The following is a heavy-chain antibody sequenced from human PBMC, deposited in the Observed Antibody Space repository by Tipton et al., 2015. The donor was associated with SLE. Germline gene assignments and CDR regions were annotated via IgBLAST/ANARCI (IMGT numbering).Heavy chain of an antibody. CDR3: ARGRYSYGLHLDY. J-gene: IGHJ4*02. V-gene: IGHV4-30-4*01. Sequence: GLVKPSETLSLTCTVSGGSISSGDYYWSWIRQPPGKGLEWIGYIYYSGSTYYNPSLKSRVTISVDTSKNQFSLKLSSVTAADTAVYYCARGRYSYGLHLDYWGQGTLVTVSS. CDR1: GGSISSGDYY. D-gene: IGHD5-18*01. CDR2: IYYSGST.